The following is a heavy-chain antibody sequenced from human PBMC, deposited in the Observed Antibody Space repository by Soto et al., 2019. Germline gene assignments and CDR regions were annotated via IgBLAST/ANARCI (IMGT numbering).Heavy chain of an antibody. V-gene: IGHV4-34*01. Sequence: SETLSLTCAVYGGSFSGYHWSWIRQPPGKGLEWIGEINHSGSTNYNPSLKSRVTISVDTSKNQFSLKLSSVTAADTAVYYCARGPCYGSGSYYLRDYYYYGMDVWGQGTTVTVSS. D-gene: IGHD3-10*01. CDR3: ARGPCYGSGSYYLRDYYYYGMDV. CDR2: INHSGST. CDR1: GGSFSGYH. J-gene: IGHJ6*02.